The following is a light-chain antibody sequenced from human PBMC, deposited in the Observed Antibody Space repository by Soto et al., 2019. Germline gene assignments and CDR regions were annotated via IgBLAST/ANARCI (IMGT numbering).Light chain of an antibody. CDR1: QSIDKW. J-gene: IGKJ1*01. Sequence: DIQMTQSPSTLSASVGDRVTITCRASQSIDKWLAWYQQKPGKAPKILIYKASLLLSGAPSRFSGSGSGTEFTLTISSLQPDDVGSYFCQQYNKFSWTFGPGTKVEIK. V-gene: IGKV1-5*03. CDR3: QQYNKFSWT. CDR2: KAS.